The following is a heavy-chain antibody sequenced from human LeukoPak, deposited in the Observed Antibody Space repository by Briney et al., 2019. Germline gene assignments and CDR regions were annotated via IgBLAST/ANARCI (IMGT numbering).Heavy chain of an antibody. Sequence: SETLSLTCTVSGGSISSYYWSWIRQPAGKGLEWIGRIYASGSTNYNPSLKSRVTISVDTSKNQFSLKLSSVTAADTAVYYCARGHSERGYSYGYGGYYYYYMDVWGKGTTVTVSS. CDR3: ARGHSERGYSYGYGGYYYYYMDV. V-gene: IGHV4-4*07. CDR1: GGSISSYY. CDR2: IYASGST. J-gene: IGHJ6*03. D-gene: IGHD5-18*01.